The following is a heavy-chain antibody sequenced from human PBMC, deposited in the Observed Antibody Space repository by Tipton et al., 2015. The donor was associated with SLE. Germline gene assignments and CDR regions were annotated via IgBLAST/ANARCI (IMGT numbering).Heavy chain of an antibody. CDR2: INHSGTT. CDR1: RGSFRDYY. Sequence: LSCAVYRGSFRDYYWNWIRQPPGKGLEWIGEINHSGTTKYSPSLKSRVTVSVDTPKNQSSLKLTSVTAADTAVYYCARGKYSGNRPFDYWGQGTLVTVSS. CDR3: ARGKYSGNRPFDY. D-gene: IGHD1-26*01. V-gene: IGHV4-34*01. J-gene: IGHJ4*02.